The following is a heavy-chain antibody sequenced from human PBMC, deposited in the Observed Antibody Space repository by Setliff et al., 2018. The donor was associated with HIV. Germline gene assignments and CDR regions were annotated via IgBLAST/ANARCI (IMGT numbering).Heavy chain of an antibody. J-gene: IGHJ4*02. CDR1: GYTFGSPG. V-gene: IGHV1-18*01. Sequence: ASVKVSCKTSGYTFGSPGISWVRQAPGQGLEWMGWISAYNGNTNYAQKFQGRVTMTRDTSTNTAYMEVRSLRPDDTAVYYCAKDKTEGAMGHWGQGTLVTVSS. CDR2: ISAYNGNT. D-gene: IGHD1-26*01. CDR3: AKDKTEGAMGH.